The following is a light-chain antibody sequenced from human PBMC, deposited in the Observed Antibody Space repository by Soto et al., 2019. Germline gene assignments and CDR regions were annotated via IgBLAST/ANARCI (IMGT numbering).Light chain of an antibody. CDR1: QSVSSK. CDR3: QQYSSWLWT. J-gene: IGKJ1*01. CDR2: GAS. V-gene: IGKV3-15*01. Sequence: MSLTQSPATLSVSPGERATLSCRASQSVSSKLAWYQQRPGQAPRLLIFGASTRATGIPARFSGSGSGTEFTLTISSLQSEDFEVYYCQQYSSWLWTFGQGTKVDI.